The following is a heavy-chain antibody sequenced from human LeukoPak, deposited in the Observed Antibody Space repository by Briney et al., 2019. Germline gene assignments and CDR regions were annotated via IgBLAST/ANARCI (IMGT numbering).Heavy chain of an antibody. V-gene: IGHV3-7*01. CDR2: IKQDGSEK. J-gene: IGHJ4*02. D-gene: IGHD3-10*01. CDR3: ARDRSYGSGSSFDY. CDR1: GFTFSSYW. Sequence: GGSLRLSCAASGFTFSSYWMSWVRQAPGKGLEWVANIKQDGSEKYYVDSVKGRFTISRDNAKNSLYLQMHSLRAEDTAVYYCARDRSYGSGSSFDYWGQGTLVTVST.